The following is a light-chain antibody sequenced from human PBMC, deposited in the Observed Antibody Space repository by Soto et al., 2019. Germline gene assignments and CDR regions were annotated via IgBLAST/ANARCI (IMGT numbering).Light chain of an antibody. Sequence: QSALTQPASVSGSPGQSITISCTGTSSDVGGYNYVSWYQQHPGKAPKLMIYDVSNRTSGVSNPFSGSKSGNTASLTISGLQAENEAVYYCRSYTSSSTYVFRTGTKVTVL. V-gene: IGLV2-14*01. J-gene: IGLJ1*01. CDR1: SSDVGGYNY. CDR2: DVS. CDR3: RSYTSSSTYV.